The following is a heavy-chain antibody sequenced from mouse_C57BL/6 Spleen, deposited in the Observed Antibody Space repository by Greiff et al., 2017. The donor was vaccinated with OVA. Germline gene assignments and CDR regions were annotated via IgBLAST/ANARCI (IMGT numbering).Heavy chain of an antibody. D-gene: IGHD6-2*01. V-gene: IGHV5-17*01. CDR1: GFTFSDYG. CDR3: AKASPSRGAMDY. Sequence: EVQRVESGGGLVKPGGSLKLSCAASGFTFSDYGMHWVRQAPEKGLEWVAYISSGSSTIYYADTVKGRFTISRDNAKNTLFLQMTSLRSEDTAMYYCAKASPSRGAMDYWGQGTSVTVSS. CDR2: ISSGSSTI. J-gene: IGHJ4*01.